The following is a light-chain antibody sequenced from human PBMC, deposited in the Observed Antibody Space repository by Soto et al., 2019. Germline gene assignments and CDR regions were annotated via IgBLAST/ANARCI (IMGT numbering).Light chain of an antibody. V-gene: IGKV3-20*01. CDR3: QQYGSSPIT. CDR2: AAS. Sequence: EIVLTQSPGTLSLSPGERATLSCRASQNLSRYFLAWYQHKPGQAPSLLIYAASSRATGIPDRFSGSGSGTDFSLTISRLEPEDFAVYYCQQYGSSPITFGQGTRLEIK. J-gene: IGKJ5*01. CDR1: QNLSRYF.